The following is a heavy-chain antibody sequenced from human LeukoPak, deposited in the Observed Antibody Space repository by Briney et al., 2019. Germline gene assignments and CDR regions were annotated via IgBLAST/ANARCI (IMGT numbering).Heavy chain of an antibody. V-gene: IGHV4-38-2*02. D-gene: IGHD1-26*01. J-gene: IGHJ4*02. CDR2: IYHSGST. Sequence: SETLSLTCTVSGYSISSGYYWGWIRQPPGKGLEWIGSIYHSGSTYYNPSLKSRVTISVDTSKNQFSLKLSSVTAADTAVYYCARELVGAPDYWGQGTLVTVSS. CDR3: ARELVGAPDY. CDR1: GYSISSGYY.